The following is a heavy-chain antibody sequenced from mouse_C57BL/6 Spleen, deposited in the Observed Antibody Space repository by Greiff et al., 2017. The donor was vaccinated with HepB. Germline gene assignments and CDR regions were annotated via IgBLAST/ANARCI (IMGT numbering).Heavy chain of an antibody. D-gene: IGHD1-1*01. CDR1: GYTFTSYW. CDR2: IHPNSGST. V-gene: IGHV1-64*01. J-gene: IGHJ1*03. CDR3: ARYYCGSLWYFDV. Sequence: QVQLQQSGAELVKPGASVKLSCKASGYTFTSYWMHWVKQRPGQGLEWIGMIHPNSGSTNYNEKFKSKATLTVDKSSSTAYMQLSSLTSEDSAVYYCARYYCGSLWYFDVWGTGTTVTVSS.